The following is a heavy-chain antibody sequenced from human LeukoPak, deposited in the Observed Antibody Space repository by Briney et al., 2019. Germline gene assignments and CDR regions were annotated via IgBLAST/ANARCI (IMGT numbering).Heavy chain of an antibody. CDR1: GYTFTGYY. D-gene: IGHD6-19*01. CDR3: ARERGTGIAVAVPDAFDI. J-gene: IGHJ3*02. Sequence: ASVKVSCKASGYTFTGYYMHWVRQAPGQGLEWMGWINTNSGGTNYAQKFQGRVTMTRDTSISTAYMELSRLRSDDTAVYYCARERGTGIAVAVPDAFDIWGQGTMVTVSS. CDR2: INTNSGGT. V-gene: IGHV1-2*02.